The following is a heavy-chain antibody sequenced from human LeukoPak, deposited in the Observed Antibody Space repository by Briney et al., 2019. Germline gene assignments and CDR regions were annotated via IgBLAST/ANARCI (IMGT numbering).Heavy chain of an antibody. Sequence: GGSLRLSCAASGFTFDDYAMHWVRQAPGKGLECVSGISWNSGSIGYADSVKGRFTISRDNAKNSLYLQMNSLRAEDMALYYCAKGFYGDYVSGFDYWGQRTLVTVSS. J-gene: IGHJ4*02. CDR2: ISWNSGSI. D-gene: IGHD4-17*01. CDR1: GFTFDDYA. CDR3: AKGFYGDYVSGFDY. V-gene: IGHV3-9*03.